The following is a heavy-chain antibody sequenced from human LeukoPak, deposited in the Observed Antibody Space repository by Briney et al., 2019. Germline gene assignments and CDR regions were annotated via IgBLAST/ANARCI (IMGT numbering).Heavy chain of an antibody. D-gene: IGHD3-22*01. Sequence: GGSLRLSCAASGFTFSSYDMHWVRQAPGKGLEWVAFIRYDGSNKYYADSVKGRFTISRDNSKNTLYLQMNSLRAEDTAAYYCAIYMSRRRRVVVTLFHYWSQGTLVTVYS. V-gene: IGHV3-30*02. CDR3: AIYMSRRRRVVVTLFHY. CDR1: GFTFSSYD. CDR2: IRYDGSNK. J-gene: IGHJ4*02.